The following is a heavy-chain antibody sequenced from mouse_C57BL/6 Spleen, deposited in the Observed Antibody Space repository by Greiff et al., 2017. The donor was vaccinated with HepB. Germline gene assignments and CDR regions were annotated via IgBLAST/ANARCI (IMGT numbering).Heavy chain of an antibody. Sequence: VQLQQPGAELVKPGASVKLSCKASGYTFTSYWMHWVKQRPGRGLEWIGRIDPNSGGTKYNEKFKSKATLTVDKPSSTAYMQLISLTSEDSAVYYCARSPYYGSSYWYFDVWGTGTTVTVSS. V-gene: IGHV1-72*01. CDR2: IDPNSGGT. CDR3: ARSPYYGSSYWYFDV. CDR1: GYTFTSYW. J-gene: IGHJ1*03. D-gene: IGHD1-1*01.